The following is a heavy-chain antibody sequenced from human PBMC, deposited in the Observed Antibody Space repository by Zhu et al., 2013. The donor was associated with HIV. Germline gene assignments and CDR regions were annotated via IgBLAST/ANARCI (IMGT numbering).Heavy chain of an antibody. Sequence: QVQLVQSGAEVKKPGSSVKVSCKASGGTFSSYAISWVRQAPGQGLEWMGGIIPIFGTANYAQKFQGRVTITADESTSTAYMELSSLRSEDTAVYYCARAGWGCSGGSCYSPADLDYWGQGNPGSPSPQ. CDR2: IIPIFGTA. CDR1: GGTFSSYA. D-gene: IGHD2-15*01. J-gene: IGHJ4*02. V-gene: IGHV1-69*01. CDR3: ARAGWGCSGGSCYSPADLDY.